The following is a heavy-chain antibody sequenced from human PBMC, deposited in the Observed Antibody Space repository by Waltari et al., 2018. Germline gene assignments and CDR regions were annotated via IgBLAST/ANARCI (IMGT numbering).Heavy chain of an antibody. CDR2: IKQDGSTK. Sequence: EEQLVESGGDLVQPGGSLRLSCTASGFMFSSYWMSWVRQAPGKGLEGVANIKQDGSTKNYVDSVKGRFTISRDNAKNSLYLQLNSLRVEDTAVYYCARETYYYETWGQGTLVTVSS. V-gene: IGHV3-7*01. CDR1: GFMFSSYW. D-gene: IGHD3-22*01. J-gene: IGHJ4*02. CDR3: ARETYYYET.